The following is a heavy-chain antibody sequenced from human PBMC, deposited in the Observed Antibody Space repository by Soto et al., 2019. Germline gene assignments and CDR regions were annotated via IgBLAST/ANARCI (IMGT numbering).Heavy chain of an antibody. J-gene: IGHJ4*02. Sequence: EVPLVESGGGLVKPGGSLRFSCAASGFTFSNAWMNWVRQAPGKGLEWVGRIKSKTDGGTTDYAAPVKGRFSISRDDSKNTLYLQMNSLKTEDTAVYYCTTGTYDSSFFDYWGQGTLVTVSS. CDR1: GFTFSNAW. CDR2: IKSKTDGGTT. V-gene: IGHV3-15*07. D-gene: IGHD3-22*01. CDR3: TTGTYDSSFFDY.